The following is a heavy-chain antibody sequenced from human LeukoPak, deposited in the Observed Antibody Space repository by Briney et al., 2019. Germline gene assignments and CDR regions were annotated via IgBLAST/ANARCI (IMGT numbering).Heavy chain of an antibody. D-gene: IGHD1-14*01. J-gene: IGHJ6*03. CDR3: ARDLAGFEEPRYYYYMDV. CDR2: IYSDDRA. CDR1: GFTVNRNV. V-gene: IGHV3-66*02. Sequence: GGSLRLSCVASGFTVNRNVMSWVRQAPGKGLEWVSLIYSDDRAFYADSVKGRFTISRNKSKNTLLLQMSSLKPEDTAIYYCARDLAGFEEPRYYYYMDVWGKGTTVTVSS.